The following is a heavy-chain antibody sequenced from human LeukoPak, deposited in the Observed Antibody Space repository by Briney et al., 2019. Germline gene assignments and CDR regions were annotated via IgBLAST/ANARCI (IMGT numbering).Heavy chain of an antibody. CDR2: NSRSDFI. D-gene: IGHD4-17*01. CDR1: GLSVRSNA. J-gene: IGHJ6*03. Sequence: PGGYLRLSGAGSGLSVRSNAMGWVRQAPGKGLESVSENSRSDFIHIPDSVEGWFTIWRDNSKNTLYLQMDSMRAEDTAVYYCVKGGPMVTMDSHYFYLDLWGKGTTVTVSS. CDR3: VKGGPMVTMDSHYFYLDL. V-gene: IGHV3-23*01.